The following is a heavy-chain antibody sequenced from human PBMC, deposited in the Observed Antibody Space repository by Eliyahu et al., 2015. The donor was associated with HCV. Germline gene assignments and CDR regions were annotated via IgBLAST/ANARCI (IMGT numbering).Heavy chain of an antibody. CDR2: ISGSGRDT. D-gene: IGHD1-26*01. J-gene: IGHJ4*02. CDR1: GFTSSSYR. V-gene: IGHV3-23*01. Sequence: EEQLLESGGALVQPGGSLRLSCTASGFTSSSYRMYALGLGPPGPGEGLEWVSGISGSGRDTSYADSVKGRFTISRDNSKNTLLLQMNSLRAEDTAVYYCATSGKSGWGQGTLVTVSS. CDR3: ATSGKSG.